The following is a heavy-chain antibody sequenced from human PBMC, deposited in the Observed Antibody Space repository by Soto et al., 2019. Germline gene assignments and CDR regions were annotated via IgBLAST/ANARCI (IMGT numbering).Heavy chain of an antibody. D-gene: IGHD2-8*02. J-gene: IGHJ5*02. V-gene: IGHV3-23*01. CDR2: ITGSGGST. CDR1: GSTFNSYA. Sequence: GGSLRLSCAGSGSTFNSYAMSWVRQAPGKGLEWVSAITGSGGSTYYADSVKGRFTISRDNSKNTLFLQMSSLRAEDTAVYFCAKAGAFCTGPNCYPNWFDPWGQGTLVNVSS. CDR3: AKAGAFCTGPNCYPNWFDP.